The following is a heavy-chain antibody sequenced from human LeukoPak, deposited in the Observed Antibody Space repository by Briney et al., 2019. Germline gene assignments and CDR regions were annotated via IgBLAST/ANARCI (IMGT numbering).Heavy chain of an antibody. CDR1: GYSFTSYW. CDR2: IYPGDSDT. Sequence: GESLKISCKGSGYSFTSYWIGWVRQMPGKGLEWMGIIYPGDSDTRYSPSFQGQVTISADKSISTAYLQWSSLKASDTAMYYCARRGTGYCSGGSWYSANWFDPWGQGTLVTVSS. CDR3: ARRGTGYCSGGSWYSANWFDP. D-gene: IGHD2-15*01. V-gene: IGHV5-51*01. J-gene: IGHJ5*02.